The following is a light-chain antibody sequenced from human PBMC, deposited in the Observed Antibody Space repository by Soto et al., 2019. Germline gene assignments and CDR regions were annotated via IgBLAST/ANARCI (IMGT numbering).Light chain of an antibody. CDR2: EVS. V-gene: IGLV2-8*01. J-gene: IGLJ3*02. CDR3: SSYAGASWV. Sequence: QSVLTQPPSASGSPGQSVTISCTGTSSDLGAYDYVSWYQQYPGKAPKLMIYEVSKRPSGVPDRFSGSKSGNTASLTVSGLQAEDEADYYCSSYAGASWVFGGGTKLTVL. CDR1: SSDLGAYDY.